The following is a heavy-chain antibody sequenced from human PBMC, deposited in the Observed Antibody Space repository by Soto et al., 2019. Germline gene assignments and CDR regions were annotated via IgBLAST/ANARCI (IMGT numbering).Heavy chain of an antibody. Sequence: QVQLVESGGGVVQPGRSLRLSCAASGFTFSSYAMHWVRQAPGKGLEWVAVITYDGNKNYYADSVKGRFTISRDNSKNTLFLQMTSLRAEDTAVYYCAREYNFDYWGQGTLVTVSS. CDR2: ITYDGNKN. CDR1: GFTFSSYA. CDR3: AREYNFDY. V-gene: IGHV3-30-3*01. J-gene: IGHJ4*02. D-gene: IGHD5-12*01.